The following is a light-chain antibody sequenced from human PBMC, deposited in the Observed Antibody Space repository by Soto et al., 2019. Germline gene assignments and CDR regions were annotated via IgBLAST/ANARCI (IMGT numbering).Light chain of an antibody. CDR3: QQYGGSPFT. CDR2: GAS. CDR1: QSVSSN. J-gene: IGKJ3*01. Sequence: EIVMTQSPATLSVSPGERATLSCRASQSVSSNLAWYQQKPGQAPRLLIYGASTRATGIPARFSGSGSGTEFTLTISSLQSEDFAVYTCQQYGGSPFTFGPGTKVDIK. V-gene: IGKV3-15*01.